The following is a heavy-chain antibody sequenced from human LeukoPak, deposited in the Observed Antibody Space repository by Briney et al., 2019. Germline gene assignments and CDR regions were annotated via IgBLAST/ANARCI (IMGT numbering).Heavy chain of an antibody. CDR2: INHSGST. CDR3: ARSVLRYFDSRRYYYYYMDV. CDR1: GGSFSGYY. D-gene: IGHD3-9*01. Sequence: KASETLSLTCAVYGGSFSGYYWSWIRQPPGKGLEWIGEINHSGSTNYNPSLKSRVTISVDTSKNQFSLKLSSVTAADTAVYYCARSVLRYFDSRRYYYYYMDVWGKGTTVTISS. V-gene: IGHV4-34*01. J-gene: IGHJ6*03.